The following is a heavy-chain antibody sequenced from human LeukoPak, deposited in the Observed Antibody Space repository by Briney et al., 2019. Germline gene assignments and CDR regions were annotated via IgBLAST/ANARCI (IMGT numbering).Heavy chain of an antibody. CDR1: GFTFGSYW. J-gene: IGHJ4*02. V-gene: IGHV3-7*01. CDR3: VRHPGSYNVLTGYSYYFDY. CDR2: IKHDGSDH. Sequence: PGGSLRLSCVVSGFTFGSYWMSWVRQAPGKGLEWVANIKHDGSDHYYADSVAGRFTISRDNAKNSLYLEMSSLRAEDAAVYFCVRHPGSYNVLTGYSYYFDYWGQGTLVTVSS. D-gene: IGHD3-9*01.